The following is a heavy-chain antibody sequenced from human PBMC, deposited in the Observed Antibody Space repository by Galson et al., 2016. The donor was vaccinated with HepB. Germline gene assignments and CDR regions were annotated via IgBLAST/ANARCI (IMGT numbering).Heavy chain of an antibody. CDR2: ISYDGTKK. CDR3: VGDDDYGDYVLDY. V-gene: IGHV3-30-3*01. CDR1: GFTFSDYA. Sequence: SLRLSCAASGFTFSDYAIHWIRQAPGKGLEWVAVISYDGTKKYHADSVKGRFTISRDNSKNTLHLEMNSRGGEDTAVYYCVGDDDYGDYVLDYWGQGTLVTVSS. J-gene: IGHJ4*02. D-gene: IGHD4-17*01.